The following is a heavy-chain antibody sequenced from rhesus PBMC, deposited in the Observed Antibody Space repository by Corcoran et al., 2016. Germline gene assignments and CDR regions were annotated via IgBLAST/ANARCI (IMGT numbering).Heavy chain of an antibody. V-gene: IGHV4S7*01. J-gene: IGHJ3*01. Sequence: QVKLQESGPGLLKPSETLSLPCAVSGGSISGGSGWGCVRQPPWPGLEWIGSIYSRSGNTYYNPSLKRRVTISTDTSKNQFSRKLSSVTAADTAVYYCATFGVVTNDAFDFWGQGLRVTVSS. CDR3: ATFGVVTNDAFDF. CDR1: GGSISGGSG. CDR2: IYSRSGNT. D-gene: IGHD3-3*01.